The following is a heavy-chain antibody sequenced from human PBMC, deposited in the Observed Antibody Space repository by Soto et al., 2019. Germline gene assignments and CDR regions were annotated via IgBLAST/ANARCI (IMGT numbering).Heavy chain of an antibody. Sequence: EVQLLESGGGLVQPGGSLRLSCAASGFTFSSYAMSWVRQAPGKGLEWVSAISGSGGSTYYADSVKGRFTISRDNSKNTLYLQMQSLRAEDTAVYYGAKDRSTYYLGPPFDPWGQGTLVTVSS. CDR2: ISGSGGST. CDR3: AKDRSTYYLGPPFDP. V-gene: IGHV3-23*01. CDR1: GFTFSSYA. J-gene: IGHJ5*02. D-gene: IGHD3-10*01.